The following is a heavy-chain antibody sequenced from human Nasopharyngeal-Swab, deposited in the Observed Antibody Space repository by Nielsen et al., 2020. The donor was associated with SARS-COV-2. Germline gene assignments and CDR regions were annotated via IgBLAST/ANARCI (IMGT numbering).Heavy chain of an antibody. D-gene: IGHD7-27*01. CDR2: ISPSSGCI. V-gene: IGHV3-21*01. CDR3: ARENWGSRYFDS. J-gene: IGHJ4*02. Sequence: GGSLRLSCTASGFTFSSYAMSWVRQAPGQGLEWVSSISPSSGCIYYADSVKGRFTISRDNAKNSLYLQLNSLRAEDTAVYYCARENWGSRYFDSWGQGTLVTVSS. CDR1: GFTFSSYA.